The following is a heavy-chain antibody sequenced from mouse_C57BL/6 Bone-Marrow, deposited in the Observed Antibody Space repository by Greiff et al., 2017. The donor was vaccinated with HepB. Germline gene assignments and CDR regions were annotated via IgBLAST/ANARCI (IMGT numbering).Heavy chain of an antibody. CDR3: ARWLLLHFDY. D-gene: IGHD2-3*01. V-gene: IGHV1-76*01. CDR1: GYTFTDYY. J-gene: IGHJ2*01. Sequence: VQLQESGAELVRPGASVKLSCKASGYTFTDYYINWVKQRPGQGLEWIARIYPGSGNTYYNEKFKGKATLTAEKSSSTAYMQLSSLTSEDSAVYFCARWLLLHFDYWGQGTTLTVSS. CDR2: IYPGSGNT.